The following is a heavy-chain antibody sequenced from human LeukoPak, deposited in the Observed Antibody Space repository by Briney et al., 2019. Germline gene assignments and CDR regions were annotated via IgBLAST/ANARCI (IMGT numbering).Heavy chain of an antibody. V-gene: IGHV3-48*03. CDR1: GFTFSSYE. CDR2: ISSSGSTI. Sequence: PGGSLRLSCAASGFTFSSYEMNWVRQAPGKGLEWVSYISSSGSTIHYADSVKGRFTISRDNSKNTLYLQMNSLRAEDTAVYYCANGVVVPAAMGPAYYWGQGTLVTVSS. D-gene: IGHD2-2*01. J-gene: IGHJ4*02. CDR3: ANGVVVPAAMGPAYY.